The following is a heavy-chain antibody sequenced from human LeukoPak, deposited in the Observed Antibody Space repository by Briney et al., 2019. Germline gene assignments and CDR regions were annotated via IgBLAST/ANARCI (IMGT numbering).Heavy chain of an antibody. V-gene: IGHV5-51*01. CDR3: ARFPYPYSSSWTPFDY. CDR2: IYPGDPDT. J-gene: IGHJ4*02. Sequence: GESLKISCKGSGYSFTSYWIGWVRQMPGKGLEWMGIIYPGDPDTRYSPSFQGQVTISADKSISTAYLQWSSLKASDTAMYYCARFPYPYSSSWTPFDYWGPGTLVTVSS. D-gene: IGHD6-13*01. CDR1: GYSFTSYW.